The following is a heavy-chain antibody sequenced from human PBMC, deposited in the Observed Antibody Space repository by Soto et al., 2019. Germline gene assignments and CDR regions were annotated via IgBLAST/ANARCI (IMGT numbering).Heavy chain of an antibody. V-gene: IGHV3-30*03. Sequence: GGSLRLSCAASGFTFSSYGMHWVRQAPGKGLEWVAVISYDGSNKYYADSVKGRFTISRDNSKNTLYLQMNSLRAEDTAVYYCATIVGAPTGDYWGQGTLVTVSS. J-gene: IGHJ4*02. CDR3: ATIVGAPTGDY. D-gene: IGHD1-26*01. CDR2: ISYDGSNK. CDR1: GFTFSSYG.